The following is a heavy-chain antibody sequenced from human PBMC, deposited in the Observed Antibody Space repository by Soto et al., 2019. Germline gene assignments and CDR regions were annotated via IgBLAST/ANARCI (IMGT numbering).Heavy chain of an antibody. CDR1: GGSISSGDYY. D-gene: IGHD3-9*01. V-gene: IGHV4-30-4*01. CDR2: IYYSGST. Sequence: PSETLSLTCTVSGGSISSGDYYWSWIRQPPGKGLEWIGYIYYSGSTYYNPSLKSRVTISVDTSKNQFSLKLSSVTAADTAVYYCAREAAGYYDILTGPHFDYWGQGTLVTVSS. J-gene: IGHJ4*02. CDR3: AREAAGYYDILTGPHFDY.